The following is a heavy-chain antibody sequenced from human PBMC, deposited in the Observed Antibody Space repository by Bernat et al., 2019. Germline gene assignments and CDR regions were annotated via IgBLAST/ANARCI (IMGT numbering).Heavy chain of an antibody. CDR3: VKEAEYSYALT. J-gene: IGHJ5*02. CDR2: ISGSDGRT. Sequence: EVQLLESGGGLAQPGGSLRLSCAASGFTFISYALSWVRQAPGKGLEGVSAISGSDGRTYYADSVKGRFTISRDNSKNTLYLKMNSLRAEDTAVYYCVKEAEYSYALTWGQGTLVTVSS. D-gene: IGHD3-16*01. V-gene: IGHV3-23*01. CDR1: GFTFISYA.